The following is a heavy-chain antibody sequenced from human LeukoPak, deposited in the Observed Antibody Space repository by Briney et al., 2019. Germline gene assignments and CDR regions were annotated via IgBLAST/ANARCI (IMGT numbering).Heavy chain of an antibody. CDR3: ARDHLMVTGATH. D-gene: IGHD2-21*02. Sequence: PSETLSLTCTVSGGSISSGGYYWSWIWQPPGKGLEWIGYIYHSGSTYYNPSLKSRVTISVDRSKNQFSLKLSSVTAADTAVYYCARDHLMVTGATHWGQGTLVTVSS. J-gene: IGHJ4*02. CDR1: GGSISSGGYY. CDR2: IYHSGST. V-gene: IGHV4-30-2*01.